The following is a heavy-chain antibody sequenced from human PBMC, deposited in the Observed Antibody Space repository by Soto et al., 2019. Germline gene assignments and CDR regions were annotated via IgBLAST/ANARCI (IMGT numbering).Heavy chain of an antibody. V-gene: IGHV4-30-4*01. J-gene: IGHJ5*01. CDR3: ARGRYCLTGRCFPNWFDS. D-gene: IGHD2-15*01. Sequence: SETLSLTCSVSGDSISTVDYFWAWIRQPPGQALEYIGYIYKSTTTYYNPSFESRVAISLDTSKSQFSLTVTSVTAADTAVYFCARGRYCLTGRCFPNWFDSWGQGSLVTVSS. CDR1: GDSISTVDYF. CDR2: IYKSTTT.